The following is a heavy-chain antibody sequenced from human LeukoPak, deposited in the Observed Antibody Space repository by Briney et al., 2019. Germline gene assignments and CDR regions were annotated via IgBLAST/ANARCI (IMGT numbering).Heavy chain of an antibody. V-gene: IGHV4-34*01. CDR2: INHSGST. Sequence: PSETLSLTCAVYGGSFSGYYWSWIRQPPGKGLEWIGEINHSGSTNYNPSLKSRVTISVDTSKNQFSLKLSSVTAADTAVYYCARRYRGYWGQGTLVTVSS. D-gene: IGHD1-26*01. CDR3: ARRYRGY. J-gene: IGHJ4*02. CDR1: GGSFSGYY.